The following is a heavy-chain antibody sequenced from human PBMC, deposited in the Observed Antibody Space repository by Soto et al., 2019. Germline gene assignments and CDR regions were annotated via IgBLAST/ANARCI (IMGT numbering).Heavy chain of an antibody. CDR1: GASIKSRNYF. Sequence: QLQLQETGPGLVKPSETLSLTCTVSGASIKSRNYFWGWIRQPPGKGLEFVGSIHSSGGTYYNPSLMSRVTVYVDLSNSHFSLSLKSLTATDTAVYYCGRLAEAATGHTDFDFWGQGTLVTVSS. CDR2: IHSSGGT. D-gene: IGHD2-15*01. V-gene: IGHV4-39*02. CDR3: GRLAEAATGHTDFDF. J-gene: IGHJ4*02.